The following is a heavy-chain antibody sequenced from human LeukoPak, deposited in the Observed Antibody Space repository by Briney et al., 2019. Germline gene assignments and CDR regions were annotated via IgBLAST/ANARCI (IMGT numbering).Heavy chain of an antibody. CDR3: AKDKESSGWRGDYYYYGMDV. Sequence: PGGSLRLSCAASGFFVSNNYMSWVRQAPGKGLEWVSVIYSGGDTYYADSVKGRFTISRDNSKNTLYLQMNSLRAEDTALYYCAKDKESSGWRGDYYYYGMDVWGQGTTVTVSS. V-gene: IGHV3-53*05. D-gene: IGHD6-19*01. CDR1: GFFVSNNY. J-gene: IGHJ6*02. CDR2: IYSGGDT.